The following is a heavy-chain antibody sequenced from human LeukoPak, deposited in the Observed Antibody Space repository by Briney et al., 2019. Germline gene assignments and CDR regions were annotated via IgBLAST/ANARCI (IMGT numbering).Heavy chain of an antibody. CDR2: ISYDGSSK. J-gene: IGHJ3*02. CDR1: GFTFSTYA. Sequence: GGSLRLSCAASGFTFSTYAMHWVRQAPGKGLEWVAVISYDGSSKYYADSVKGRFAISRDNSKNTLYLQMNSLRAEDTAVYYCARARSSYGYGDAFDIWGQGTMVTVSS. D-gene: IGHD5-18*01. V-gene: IGHV3-30*09. CDR3: ARARSSYGYGDAFDI.